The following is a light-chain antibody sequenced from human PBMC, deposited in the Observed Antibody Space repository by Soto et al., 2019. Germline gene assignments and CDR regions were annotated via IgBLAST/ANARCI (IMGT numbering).Light chain of an antibody. V-gene: IGKV1-5*01. J-gene: IGKJ1*01. CDR1: QSISHP. CDR2: GAS. Sequence: DIQMTQSPSSLSASVGDRVAITCRASQSISHPLAWYQQKPGKAPKFLIYGASSLESRVPSRFSGSGSGTEFTLTISSLQPDDFATYYCQQYNSYCWTFGQGTKVDIK. CDR3: QQYNSYCWT.